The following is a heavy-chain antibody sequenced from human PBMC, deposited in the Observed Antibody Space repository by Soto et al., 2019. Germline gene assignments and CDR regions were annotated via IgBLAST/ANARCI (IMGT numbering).Heavy chain of an antibody. CDR2: INWNGGST. CDR3: ARTPYCSGGSCYLEPFDN. D-gene: IGHD2-15*01. CDR1: GFTFDDYG. J-gene: IGHJ4*02. Sequence: GGSLRLSCAASGFTFDDYGMSWVRQAPGKGLEWVSGINWNGGSTGYADSVKGRFTISRDNAKNSLYLQMNSLRAEDTALYYCARTPYCSGGSCYLEPFDNWGQGTLVTVSS. V-gene: IGHV3-20*04.